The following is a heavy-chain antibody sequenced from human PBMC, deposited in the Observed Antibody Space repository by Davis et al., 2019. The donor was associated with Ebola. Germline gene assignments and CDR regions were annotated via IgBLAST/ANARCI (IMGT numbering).Heavy chain of an antibody. CDR2: ISYDGNNK. J-gene: IGHJ6*04. D-gene: IGHD6-13*01. CDR3: AKDRQQQLILDLYYYYYSMDV. Sequence: GESLKISCAASGFTFSTYGMHWVRQAPGKGLEWVAVISYDGNNKDYEDSMKGRFTISRDNSKNTLSLQMNSLRAEDTAVYYCAKDRQQQLILDLYYYYYSMDVWGKGTTVTVSS. V-gene: IGHV3-30*18. CDR1: GFTFSTYG.